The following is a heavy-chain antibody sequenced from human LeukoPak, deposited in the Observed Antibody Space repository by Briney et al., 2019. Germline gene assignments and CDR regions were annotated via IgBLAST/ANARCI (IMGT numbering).Heavy chain of an antibody. CDR2: ISSSGSTI. V-gene: IGHV3-11*01. CDR3: ARDSSGRGYYYGMDV. J-gene: IGHJ6*02. D-gene: IGHD6-19*01. Sequence: TGGALRLSCAASGFTFSDYYMSWIRQAPGKGLEWVSYISSSGSTIYYADCVKGRFTISRDNAKNSLYLQMNSLRAEDTAVYYCARDSSGRGYYYGMDVWGQGTTVTVSS. CDR1: GFTFSDYY.